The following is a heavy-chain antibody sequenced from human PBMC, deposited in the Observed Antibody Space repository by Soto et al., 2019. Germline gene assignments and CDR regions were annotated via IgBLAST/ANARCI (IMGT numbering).Heavy chain of an antibody. V-gene: IGHV3-66*01. CDR2: IYSGVST. D-gene: IGHD1-26*01. J-gene: IGHJ6*03. Sequence: GGSLRLSCAASGFTVSKNHMSWVRQAPGKGLEWVSVIYSGVSTDYADSVKGRFTISRNNSKNMVYLQMNSLRAEDTALYYCARGGMQVGSYYMDVWGKGTTVTVSS. CDR1: GFTVSKNH. CDR3: ARGGMQVGSYYMDV.